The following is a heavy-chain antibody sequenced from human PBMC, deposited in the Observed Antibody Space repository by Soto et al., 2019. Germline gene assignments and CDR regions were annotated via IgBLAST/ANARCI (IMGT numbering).Heavy chain of an antibody. Sequence: PSETLSLTCTVSGGSIRSYYWSWIRQPPGKGLEWIGYIYYSGSTNYNPSLKSRVTISVDTSKNQFSLKLSSVTAADTAVYYCARGLIATAGPPPPFAFWGQGTLVTVSS. J-gene: IGHJ4*02. CDR1: GGSIRSYY. D-gene: IGHD6-13*01. V-gene: IGHV4-59*01. CDR3: ARGLIATAGPPPPFAF. CDR2: IYYSGST.